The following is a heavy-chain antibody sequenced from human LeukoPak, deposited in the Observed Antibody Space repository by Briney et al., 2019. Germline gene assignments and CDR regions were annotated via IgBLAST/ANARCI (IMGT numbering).Heavy chain of an antibody. D-gene: IGHD3-22*01. CDR1: GGSFSGYC. CDR3: ARVRHKPPYYYDSSGYCYFDY. J-gene: IGHJ4*02. Sequence: PSETLSLTCAVYGGSFSGYCWSWIRQPPGKGLEWIGEINHSGSTNYNPSLKSRVTISVDTSKNQFSLKLSSVTAADTAVYYCARVRHKPPYYYDSSGYCYFDYWGQGTLVTVSS. CDR2: INHSGST. V-gene: IGHV4-34*01.